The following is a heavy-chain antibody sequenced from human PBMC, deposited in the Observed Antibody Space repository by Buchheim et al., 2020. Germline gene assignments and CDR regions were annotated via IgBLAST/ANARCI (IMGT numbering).Heavy chain of an antibody. Sequence: EVQLLESGGGLVQPGGSPRLSCAASGFTFTTSPMSWVRQAPGKGLEWVSDINESGGATWYEDSVRGRFTISRDNSENTLFLQMNSLRGEDTAVYFCARAGRASWYDYWGQGTL. D-gene: IGHD6-13*01. V-gene: IGHV3-23*01. J-gene: IGHJ4*02. CDR3: ARAGRASWYDY. CDR1: GFTFTTSP. CDR2: INESGGAT.